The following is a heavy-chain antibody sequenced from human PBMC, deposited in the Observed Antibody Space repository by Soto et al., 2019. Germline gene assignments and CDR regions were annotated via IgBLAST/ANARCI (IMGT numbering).Heavy chain of an antibody. CDR1: GYTLTELS. CDR3: ATVVGTYLDF. CDR2: FDPEDGET. Sequence: ASVKVSCKVSGYTLTELSMHWLRQAAGKGLEWMGGFDPEDGETIYEQKFQGRVTMTEDTSTDTAYMELSSLRSEDTAFYYCATVVGTYLDFWGQGTLVTVSS. J-gene: IGHJ4*02. V-gene: IGHV1-24*01. D-gene: IGHD1-26*01.